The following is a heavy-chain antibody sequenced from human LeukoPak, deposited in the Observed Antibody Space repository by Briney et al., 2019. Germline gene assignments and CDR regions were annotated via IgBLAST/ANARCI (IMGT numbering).Heavy chain of an antibody. J-gene: IGHJ4*02. CDR2: INHSGST. D-gene: IGHD3-16*02. Sequence: PSETLSLTCAVYGGSFSDYYWSWIRQPPGKGLEWIGEINHSGSTNYNPSLKSRVTISVDTSKNQFSLKLSSVTAADTAVYYCAGHSLDYYDYVWGSYRYEGIFDYWGQGALVTVSS. V-gene: IGHV4-34*01. CDR1: GGSFSDYY. CDR3: AGHSLDYYDYVWGSYRYEGIFDY.